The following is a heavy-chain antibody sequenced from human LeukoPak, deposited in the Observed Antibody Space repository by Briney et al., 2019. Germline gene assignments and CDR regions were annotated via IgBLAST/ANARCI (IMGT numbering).Heavy chain of an antibody. CDR3: ARHLYLAARPPYYYYYMDV. D-gene: IGHD6-6*01. J-gene: IGHJ6*03. CDR1: GGSISSYN. V-gene: IGHV4-59*08. CDR2: IYYSVGT. Sequence: SETLSLTSTVPGGSISSYNWSWSRQPPRKGLERIWYIYYSVGTNYTPSLKSRATISVDTSKNQFSLKLSSVTAADTAVYYCARHLYLAARPPYYYYYMDVWGKGTTVTASS.